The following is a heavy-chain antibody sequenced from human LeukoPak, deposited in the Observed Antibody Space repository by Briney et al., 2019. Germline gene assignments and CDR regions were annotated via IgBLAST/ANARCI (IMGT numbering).Heavy chain of an antibody. CDR3: ARQANQILRFLEWLPQSEFDY. V-gene: IGHV4-59*08. J-gene: IGHJ4*02. CDR1: GGSISSYY. CDR2: LYYSGST. Sequence: PSETLSLTCTVSGGSISSYYWSWIRQPPGKGLEWIGYLYYSGSTNYNPSLKSRVTISVDTSKNQFSLKLSTVTAADTAVYYCARQANQILRFLEWLPQSEFDYWGQGTLVTVSS. D-gene: IGHD3-3*01.